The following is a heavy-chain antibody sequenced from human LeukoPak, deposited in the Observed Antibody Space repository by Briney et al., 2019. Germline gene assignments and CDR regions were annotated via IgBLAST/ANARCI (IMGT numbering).Heavy chain of an antibody. CDR3: AREILGGVTDY. D-gene: IGHD3-3*01. CDR1: GGSISSYY. Sequence: PSETLSLTCTVSGGSISSYYWSWIRQPPGKGLEWIGYIYYSGSTNYNPSLKSRVTISVDTSKNQFSLKLSSVTAADTAVYYCAREILGGVTDYWGQGTLVTVSS. J-gene: IGHJ4*02. V-gene: IGHV4-59*01. CDR2: IYYSGST.